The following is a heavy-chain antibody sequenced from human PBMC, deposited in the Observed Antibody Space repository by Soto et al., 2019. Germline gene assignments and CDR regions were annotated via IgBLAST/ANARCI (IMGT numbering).Heavy chain of an antibody. CDR1: GYTFTTYG. V-gene: IGHV1-18*01. CDR2: VSGYNGNT. D-gene: IGHD3-10*01. J-gene: IGHJ5*02. CDR3: ARDQTGTYYNEAYDL. Sequence: GASVKVSCKAFGYTFTTYGIAWVRQAPGQGLEWMGWVSGYNGNTDYAQKFQGRVTMTTETSTTTVIKEMRSLRSDDTAFYYCARDQTGTYYNEAYDLWGQGTQVTVSS.